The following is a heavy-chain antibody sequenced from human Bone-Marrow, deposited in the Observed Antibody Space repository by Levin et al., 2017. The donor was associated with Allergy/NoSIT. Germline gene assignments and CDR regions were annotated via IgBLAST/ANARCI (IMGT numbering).Heavy chain of an antibody. CDR1: GFTFSSYA. CDR3: ARGAECSGGSCLYPYNWFDP. CDR2: ISYDGSNK. J-gene: IGHJ5*02. Sequence: GGSLRLSCAASGFTFSSYAMHWVRQAPGKGLEWVAVISYDGSNKYYADSVKGRFTISRDNSKNTLYLQMNSLRAEDTAVYYCARGAECSGGSCLYPYNWFDPWGQGTLVTVSS. D-gene: IGHD2-15*01. V-gene: IGHV3-30-3*01.